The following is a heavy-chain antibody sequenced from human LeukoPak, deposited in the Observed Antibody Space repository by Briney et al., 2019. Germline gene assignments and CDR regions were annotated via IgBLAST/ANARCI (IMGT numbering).Heavy chain of an antibody. CDR1: GGSISSGGYY. V-gene: IGHV4-31*03. D-gene: IGHD5-18*01. J-gene: IGHJ6*02. CDR2: IYYSGST. CDR3: ARKDPAMVSYYYYGMDV. Sequence: SQTLSLTCTVSGGSISSGGYYWSWIRQHPGKGLEWIGYIYYSGSTYYNPSLKSRDTISVDTSKNQFSLKLSSVTAADTAVYYCARKDPAMVSYYYYGMDVWGQGTTVTVSS.